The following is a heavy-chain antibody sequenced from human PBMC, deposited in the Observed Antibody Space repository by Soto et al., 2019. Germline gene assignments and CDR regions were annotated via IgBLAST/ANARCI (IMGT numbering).Heavy chain of an antibody. D-gene: IGHD3-3*01. V-gene: IGHV1-46*01. Sequence: GASVKVSCKASGYTFTSYYMHWVRQAPGQGLEWMGLINPSSGNTSYAQKFQGRVTMTRDTSTSTAYMELSSLRSEDTAVYYCASSRGDFWSGYLPLGYWGQGALVTVSS. CDR1: GYTFTSYY. CDR2: INPSSGNT. J-gene: IGHJ4*02. CDR3: ASSRGDFWSGYLPLGY.